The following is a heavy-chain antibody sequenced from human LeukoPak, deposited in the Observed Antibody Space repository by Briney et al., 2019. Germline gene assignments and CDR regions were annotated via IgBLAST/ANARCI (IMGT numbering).Heavy chain of an antibody. J-gene: IGHJ5*02. CDR2: INPGGGST. CDR1: GYTFTSYY. CDR3: ANSGGWKPSPPLDP. V-gene: IGHV1-46*01. Sequence: GASVKVSCKASGYTFTSYYMHWVRQAPGQGLEWMGIINPGGGSTSYAQKFQGRVTMTRDTSTSTVYMELSSLRSADTAVYYCANSGGWKPSPPLDPWGQGTLVTVSS. D-gene: IGHD2-15*01.